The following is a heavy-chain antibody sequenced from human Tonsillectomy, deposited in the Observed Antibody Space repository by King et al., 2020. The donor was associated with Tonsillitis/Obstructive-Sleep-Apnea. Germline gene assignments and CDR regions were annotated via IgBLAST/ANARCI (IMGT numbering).Heavy chain of an antibody. CDR3: ARLIGYYGSGNYYNVGDY. V-gene: IGHV5-51*03. J-gene: IGHJ4*02. Sequence: VQLVESGAEVKKPGESLKISCKASGYSFSNYWIGWVRQMPGKGLEWMGLIHPADSDTTYSPSFQGQVTISADNSISTAYQQWRSLKASDTAMYYCARLIGYYGSGNYYNVGDYWGKGTLVTVSS. CDR1: GYSFSNYW. D-gene: IGHD3-10*01. CDR2: IHPADSDT.